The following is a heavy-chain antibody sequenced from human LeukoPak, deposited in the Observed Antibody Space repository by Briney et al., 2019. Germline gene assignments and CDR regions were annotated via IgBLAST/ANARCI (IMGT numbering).Heavy chain of an antibody. V-gene: IGHV3-21*01. J-gene: IGHJ4*02. CDR3: ARHVVAVGFDY. CDR2: ITSSSSYI. CDR1: GFTFSSYT. D-gene: IGHD3-22*01. Sequence: GGSLRLSCAASGFTFSSYTMNWVRQAPGRGLEWVSSITSSSSYIYYADSVKGRFTISRDNAKNSLYLQMNSLRAEDTAVYYCARHVVAVGFDYWGQGTLVTVSS.